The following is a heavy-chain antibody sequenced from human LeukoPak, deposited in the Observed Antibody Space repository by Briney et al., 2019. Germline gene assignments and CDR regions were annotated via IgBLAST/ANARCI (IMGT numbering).Heavy chain of an antibody. CDR2: VSRSGDRT. J-gene: IGHJ1*01. D-gene: IGHD6-19*01. V-gene: IGHV3-23*01. CDR1: GFTFSSYA. Sequence: GGSLRLSCAASGFTFSSYALSWVRQAPGKGLEWVSAVSRSGDRTYYADSVKGRFTISRDNSKNTLYLQLNSLRAEDTAVYYCATDPTVAGTSEYFQHWGQGTLVTVSS. CDR3: ATDPTVAGTSEYFQH.